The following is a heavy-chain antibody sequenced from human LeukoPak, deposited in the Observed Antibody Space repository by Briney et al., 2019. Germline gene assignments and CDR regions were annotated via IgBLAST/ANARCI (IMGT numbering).Heavy chain of an antibody. CDR3: ARGIPTGTTRSRWFDP. D-gene: IGHD1-7*01. Sequence: GSLRLSCAASGFTFSSYWMHWIRQPPGKGLEWIGEINHSGSTNYNPSLKSRVTISVDTSKNQFSLKLSSVTAADTAVYYCARGIPTGTTRSRWFDPWGQGTLVTVSS. V-gene: IGHV4-34*01. J-gene: IGHJ5*02. CDR2: INHSGST. CDR1: GFTFSSYW.